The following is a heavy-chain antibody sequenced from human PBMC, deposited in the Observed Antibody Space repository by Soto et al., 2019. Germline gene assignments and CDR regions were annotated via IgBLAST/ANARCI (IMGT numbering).Heavy chain of an antibody. CDR1: GFTFSSYA. V-gene: IGHV3-64*01. CDR2: ISGNGGST. Sequence: EVQLVESGGGLVQPGGSLRLSCAASGFTFSSYAMHWVRQAPGKGLEYVSLISGNGGSTYYANSVKGRFTISRDNSKNTLYLQMGSLRPEDMAVYYCAGGGNGGLVGATPYWGQGTLVTVSS. D-gene: IGHD1-26*01. J-gene: IGHJ4*02. CDR3: AGGGNGGLVGATPY.